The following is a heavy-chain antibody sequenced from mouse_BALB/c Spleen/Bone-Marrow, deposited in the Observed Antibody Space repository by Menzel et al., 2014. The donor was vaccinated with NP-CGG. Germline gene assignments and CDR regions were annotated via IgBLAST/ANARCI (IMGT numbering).Heavy chain of an antibody. CDR1: GFDLSRYW. D-gene: IGHD2-3*01. J-gene: IGHJ4*01. CDR2: INPDSSTI. Sequence: EVQGVESGGGLVQPGGSLKLSCAASGFDLSRYWMSWVRQAPGKGLEWIGEINPDSSTINYTPSLKDKFIISRDNAKNTLYLQMSKVRSEDTALYYCARPDDGYYAMDYWGQGTSVTVSS. V-gene: IGHV4-1*02. CDR3: ARPDDGYYAMDY.